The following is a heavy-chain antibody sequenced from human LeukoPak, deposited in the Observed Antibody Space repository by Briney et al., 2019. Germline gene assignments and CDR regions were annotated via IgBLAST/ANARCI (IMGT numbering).Heavy chain of an antibody. J-gene: IGHJ6*02. V-gene: IGHV4-4*07. Sequence: ETLSLTCTVSGGPISSYYWSWIRQPAGKGLEWIGRIYTSGSTNYNPSLKSRVTMSVDTSKNQFSLKLSSVTAADTAVYYCAGGSGYDSGYYYYGMDVWGQGTTVTVSS. CDR3: AGGSGYDSGYYYYGMDV. CDR1: GGPISSYY. CDR2: IYTSGST. D-gene: IGHD5-12*01.